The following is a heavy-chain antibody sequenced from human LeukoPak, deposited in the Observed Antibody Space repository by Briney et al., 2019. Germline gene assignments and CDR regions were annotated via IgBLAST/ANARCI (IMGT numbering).Heavy chain of an antibody. Sequence: PGESLRLSCAASGFPFSSYAMSWVRQAPGKGLEWVSTISNSDDSTYYADSVKGRFTISRDNAKNSLYLQMSSLRAEDTAVYYCARHNLRGGYYYWGQGTLVTVSS. CDR1: GFPFSSYA. CDR2: ISNSDDST. D-gene: IGHD3-22*01. V-gene: IGHV3-23*01. J-gene: IGHJ4*02. CDR3: ARHNLRGGYYY.